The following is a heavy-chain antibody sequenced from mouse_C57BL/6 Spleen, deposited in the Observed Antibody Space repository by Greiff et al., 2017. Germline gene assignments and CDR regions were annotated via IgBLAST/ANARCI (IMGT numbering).Heavy chain of an antibody. V-gene: IGHV1-81*01. D-gene: IGHD1-1*01. CDR2: IYPRSGNT. CDR3: ARLYYGSSYGHFDV. CDR1: GYTFTSYG. Sequence: QVQLQQSGAELARPGASVKLSCKASGYTFTSYGISWVKQRTGQGLEWIGEIYPRSGNTYYNEKFKGKATLTADKSSSTAYMELRSLTSEDSAVYFCARLYYGSSYGHFDVWGTGTTVTVSS. J-gene: IGHJ1*03.